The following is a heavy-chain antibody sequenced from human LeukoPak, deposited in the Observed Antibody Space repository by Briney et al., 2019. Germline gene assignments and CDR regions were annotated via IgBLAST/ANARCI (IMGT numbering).Heavy chain of an antibody. Sequence: SEILSLTCAVYGGSFSGYYWSWIRQPPGKGLEWIGEINHSGSTNYNPSLKSRVTISVDTSKNQFSLKLSSVTAADTAVYYCARGRRAAKGNWFDPWGQGTLVTVSS. J-gene: IGHJ5*02. CDR3: ARGRRAAKGNWFDP. CDR2: INHSGST. D-gene: IGHD2-15*01. V-gene: IGHV4-34*01. CDR1: GGSFSGYY.